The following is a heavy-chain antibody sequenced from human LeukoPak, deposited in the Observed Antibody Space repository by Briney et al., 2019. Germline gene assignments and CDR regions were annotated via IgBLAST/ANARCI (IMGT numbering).Heavy chain of an antibody. D-gene: IGHD3-3*01. CDR1: GGSISSYY. Sequence: PSETLSLTCTVSGGSISSYYWSWIRQPPGKGLEWIGYIYYSGSTNYNPSLKSRVTISVDTSKNQFSLKLSSVTAADTAVYYCARYERFSYYDYWGQGTLVTVSS. CDR3: ARYERFSYYDY. J-gene: IGHJ4*02. V-gene: IGHV4-59*08. CDR2: IYYSGST.